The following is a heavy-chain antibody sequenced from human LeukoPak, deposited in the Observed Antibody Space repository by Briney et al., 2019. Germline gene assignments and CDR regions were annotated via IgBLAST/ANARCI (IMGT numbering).Heavy chain of an antibody. V-gene: IGHV4-30-2*01. CDR1: GGSIDAGGYS. Sequence: SETLSLTCAVSGGSIDAGGYSWTWIRQPPGRALEWIGNIYHDGRTSYKPSLKSRVAVSVDRSKNQFSLKLSSMTAADTAVYYCARSRVLSSWPYSYYYYMDVWGKGTTVTVSS. CDR3: ARSRVLSSWPYSYYYYMDV. CDR2: IYHDGRT. D-gene: IGHD2-8*02. J-gene: IGHJ6*03.